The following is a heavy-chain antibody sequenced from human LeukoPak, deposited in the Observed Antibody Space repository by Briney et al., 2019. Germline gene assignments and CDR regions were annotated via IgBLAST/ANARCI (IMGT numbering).Heavy chain of an antibody. CDR1: GYTFTRYD. D-gene: IGHD6-19*01. CDR2: MNPNSGNT. CDR3: ARGYSSGWYSGYYYYYGMDV. V-gene: IGHV1-8*01. Sequence: ASVTVSCKASGYTFTRYDINWVRKATGQGLEWMGWMNPNSGNTGYAQKFQGRVTMTRHTSISTAYMELSSLRSEDTAVYYCARGYSSGWYSGYYYYYGMDVWGQGTTVTVSS. J-gene: IGHJ6*02.